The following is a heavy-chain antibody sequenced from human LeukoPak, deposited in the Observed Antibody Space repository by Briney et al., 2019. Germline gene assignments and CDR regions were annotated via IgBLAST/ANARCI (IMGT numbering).Heavy chain of an antibody. CDR1: GYTFTGYY. D-gene: IGHD3-22*01. CDR2: INPNSGGT. J-gene: IGHJ3*02. CDR3: ARAMYYYDSSGYYFLDAFDI. Sequence: ASVKVSCKASGYTFTGYYMHWVRQAAGQGLEWMGWINPNSGGTNYAQKFQGRVTMTRDTSISTAYMELSRLRSDDTAVYYCARAMYYYDSSGYYFLDAFDIWGQGTMVTVSS. V-gene: IGHV1-2*02.